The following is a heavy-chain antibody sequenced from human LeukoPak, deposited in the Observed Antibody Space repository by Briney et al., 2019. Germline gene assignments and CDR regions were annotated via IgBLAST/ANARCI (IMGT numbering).Heavy chain of an antibody. V-gene: IGHV4-34*01. CDR3: ARQAAVPGEEKFNY. CDR1: GGSFSGYY. Sequence: SETLSVTCGVYGGSFSGYYWSWIRQPPGKGLERFGEINHSGSTNYNPSLKSRVTISVDTSKNQFSLKLNSVTAADTAVYYCARQAAVPGEEKFNYWGQGTLVTVSS. J-gene: IGHJ4*02. D-gene: IGHD6-19*01. CDR2: INHSGST.